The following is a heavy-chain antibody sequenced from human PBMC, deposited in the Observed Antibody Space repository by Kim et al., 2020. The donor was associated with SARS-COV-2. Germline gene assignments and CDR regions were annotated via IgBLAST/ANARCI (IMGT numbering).Heavy chain of an antibody. D-gene: IGHD6-19*01. CDR3: ARGDSGWSSLDY. J-gene: IGHJ4*02. Sequence: SETLSLTCAVYGGSFSGYYWSWIRQPPGKGLEWIGEINHSGSTNYNPSLKSRVTISVDTSKNQFSLKLSSVTAADTAVYYCARGDSGWSSLDYWGQGTLVTVSS. CDR2: INHSGST. CDR1: GGSFSGYY. V-gene: IGHV4-34*01.